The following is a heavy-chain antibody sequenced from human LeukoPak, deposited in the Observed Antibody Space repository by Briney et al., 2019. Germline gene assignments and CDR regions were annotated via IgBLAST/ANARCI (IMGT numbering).Heavy chain of an antibody. D-gene: IGHD6-13*01. V-gene: IGHV3-23*01. J-gene: IGHJ5*02. Sequence: GGSLRLSCAASGFTFSSYAMSWVRQAPGKGLEWVSGISGSGGTTYYEDSVKGRFTISRDNFESTLYLQMNSLRADDTAVYYCAKEQIEAAGFNWFDPWGQGTLVTVSS. CDR2: ISGSGGTT. CDR3: AKEQIEAAGFNWFDP. CDR1: GFTFSSYA.